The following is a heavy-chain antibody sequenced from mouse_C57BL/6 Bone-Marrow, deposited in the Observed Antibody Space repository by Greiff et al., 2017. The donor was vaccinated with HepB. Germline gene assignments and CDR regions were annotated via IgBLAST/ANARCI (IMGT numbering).Heavy chain of an antibody. V-gene: IGHV1-85*01. CDR3: ARPPTYYGSRGWYFDV. CDR2: IYPRDGST. D-gene: IGHD1-1*01. J-gene: IGHJ1*03. Sequence: VKLLESGPELVKPGASVKLSCKASGYTFTSYDINWVKQRPGQGLEWIGWIYPRDGSTKYNEKFKGKATLTVDTSSSTAYMELHSLTSEDSAVYFCARPPTYYGSRGWYFDVWGTGTTVTVSS. CDR1: GYTFTSYD.